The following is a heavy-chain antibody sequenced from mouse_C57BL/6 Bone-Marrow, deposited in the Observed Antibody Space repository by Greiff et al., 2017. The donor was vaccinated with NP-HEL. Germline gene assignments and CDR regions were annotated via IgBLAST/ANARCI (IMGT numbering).Heavy chain of an antibody. CDR1: GYTFTSYG. J-gene: IGHJ3*01. V-gene: IGHV1-81*01. D-gene: IGHD4-1*01. CDR2: IYPRSGNT. CDR3: ARRLGQPAWFAY. Sequence: QVQLQQSGAELARPGASVKLSCKASGYTFTSYGISWVKQRTGQGLEWIGEIYPRSGNTYYNEKFKGKATLTADKSSSTAYMELRSLTSEDSAVYFCARRLGQPAWFAYWGQGTLVTVSA.